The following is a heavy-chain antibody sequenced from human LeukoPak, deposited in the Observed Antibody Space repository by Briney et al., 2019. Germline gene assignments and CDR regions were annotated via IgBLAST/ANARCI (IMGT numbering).Heavy chain of an antibody. V-gene: IGHV3-23*01. CDR1: GFTFSSYG. J-gene: IGHJ4*02. D-gene: IGHD6-19*01. CDR3: ARDGGYSSGWYFV. Sequence: GGSLRLSCAASGFTFSSYGMSWVRQPPGKGLEWVSTISDGGGSTYYADSVKGRFTISRDNAKNSLYLQMNSLRAEDTAVYYCARDGGYSSGWYFVWGQGTLVTVSS. CDR2: ISDGGGST.